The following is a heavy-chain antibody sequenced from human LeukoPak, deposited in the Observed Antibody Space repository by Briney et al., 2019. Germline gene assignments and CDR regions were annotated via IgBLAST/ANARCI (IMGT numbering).Heavy chain of an antibody. J-gene: IGHJ4*02. D-gene: IGHD6-13*01. CDR3: VGAAADTTPRP. CDR2: VSNDGSST. CDR1: GYTSSDYG. Sequence: GTSLRLSCTASGYTSSDYGMHWVRQGPGKGPVWVSRVSNDGSSTAYADSVRGRFTISRDNAKNTLYLQMNSLRAEDTAVYYCVGAAADTTPRPWGQGTLVTVSS. V-gene: IGHV3-74*01.